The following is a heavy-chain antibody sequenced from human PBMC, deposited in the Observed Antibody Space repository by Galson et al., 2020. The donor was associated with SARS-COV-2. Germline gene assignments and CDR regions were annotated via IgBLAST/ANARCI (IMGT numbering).Heavy chain of an antibody. CDR1: GFTFSSYG. V-gene: IGHV3-33*01. J-gene: IGHJ5*02. CDR3: ARERAAAGSQYNWFDP. D-gene: IGHD6-13*01. CDR2: IWYDGSNK. Sequence: GESLKISCAASGFTFSSYGMHWVRQAPGKGLEWVAVIWYDGSNKYYADSVKGRFTISRDNSKNTLYLQMNSLRAEDTAVYYCARERAAAGSQYNWFDPWGQGTLVTVSS.